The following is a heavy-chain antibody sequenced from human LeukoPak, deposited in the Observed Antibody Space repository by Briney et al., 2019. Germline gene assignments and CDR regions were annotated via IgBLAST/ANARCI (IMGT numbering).Heavy chain of an antibody. V-gene: IGHV3-11*01. Sequence: KPGGSLRLSCAASGFTFSDYYMSWIRQAPGKGLEWVSYISSSGSTIYYADSVKGRFTISRDNAKNSLYLQMNGLRAEDTAVYYCASRYGSGSYYPFDYWGQGTLVTVSS. CDR3: ASRYGSGSYYPFDY. CDR1: GFTFSDYY. D-gene: IGHD3-10*01. J-gene: IGHJ4*02. CDR2: ISSSGSTI.